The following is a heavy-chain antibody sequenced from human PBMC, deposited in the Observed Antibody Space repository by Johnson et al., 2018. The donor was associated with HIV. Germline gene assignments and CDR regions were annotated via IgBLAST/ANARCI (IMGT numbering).Heavy chain of an antibody. CDR2: ISYDGSNK. V-gene: IGHV3-30*04. CDR1: GFTFSSYA. CDR3: ARDKVDDAFDI. Sequence: QVQLVKSGGGVVQPGRSLRLSCAASGFTFSSYAMHWVRQAPGKGLEWVAVISYDGSNKYYTDSVKGRFTISRDNSKNTLYLQMNSLRAEDTAVYYCARDKVDDAFDIWGQGTMVTVSS. D-gene: IGHD1-26*01. J-gene: IGHJ3*02.